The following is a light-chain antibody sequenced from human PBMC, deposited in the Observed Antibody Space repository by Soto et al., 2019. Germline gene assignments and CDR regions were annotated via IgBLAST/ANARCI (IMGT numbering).Light chain of an antibody. V-gene: IGKV3-11*01. CDR2: DAS. CDR3: QQRSNWPPYT. CDR1: QSVSSY. Sequence: EIVLTQSPATLSLSPGERATLSSRASQSVSSYLAWYQQKPGQAPRPLIYDASNRATGIPARFSGSGSGTDFTLTISSLEPEEFAVYYCQQRSNWPPYTFGQGNKLEIK. J-gene: IGKJ2*01.